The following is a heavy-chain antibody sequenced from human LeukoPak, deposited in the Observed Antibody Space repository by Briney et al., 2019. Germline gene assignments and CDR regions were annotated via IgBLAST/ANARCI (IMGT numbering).Heavy chain of an antibody. V-gene: IGHV3-30*02. CDR1: RFTFSSYG. CDR3: AKDGVLWFGDLLSPNWLDP. CDR2: IQYDGSNE. Sequence: GGSLRLSCAASRFTFSSYGMHWVRQAPGKGLEWVAYIQYDGSNEQYADSVKGRFSISRDSSKNILYLQMNSLRAEDTAVFYCAKDGVLWFGDLLSPNWLDPWGQGTLVTVSS. J-gene: IGHJ5*02. D-gene: IGHD3-10*01.